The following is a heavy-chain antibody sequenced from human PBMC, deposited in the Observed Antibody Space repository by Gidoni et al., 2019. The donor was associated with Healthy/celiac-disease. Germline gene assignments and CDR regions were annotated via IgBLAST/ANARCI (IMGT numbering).Heavy chain of an antibody. V-gene: IGHV4-34*01. CDR2: INHSGNT. J-gene: IGHJ5*02. CDR1: GGSFSGYY. D-gene: IGHD6-13*01. Sequence: QVQLQQWGAGLLKPSETLSLTCAVYGGSFSGYYWSWIRQPPGKGLEWIGEINHSGNTNYNPSLKSRVTISVDTSKNQFSLKLSSVTAADTAVYYCARGPGYSSSWNWFDPWGQGTLVTVSS. CDR3: ARGPGYSSSWNWFDP.